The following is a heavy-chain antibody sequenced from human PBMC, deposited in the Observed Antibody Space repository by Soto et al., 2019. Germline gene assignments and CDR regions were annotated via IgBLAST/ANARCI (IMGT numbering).Heavy chain of an antibody. CDR2: INHSGST. V-gene: IGHV4-34*01. J-gene: IGHJ6*02. Sequence: SETLSLTSAVYGGSFSGYYWSWIRQPPGKGLEWIGEINHSGSTNYNPSLKSRVTISVDTSKNQFSLKLSSVTAADTAVYYCARATFGELLFFTDYYYYGMDVWGQGTTVTVSS. CDR3: ARATFGELLFFTDYYYYGMDV. D-gene: IGHD3-10*01. CDR1: GGSFSGYY.